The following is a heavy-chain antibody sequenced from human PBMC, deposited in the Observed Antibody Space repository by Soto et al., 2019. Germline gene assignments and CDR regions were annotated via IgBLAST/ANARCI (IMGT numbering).Heavy chain of an antibody. D-gene: IGHD5-18*01. CDR1: GGTFSSYA. V-gene: IGHV1-69*01. CDR2: IIPIFGTA. Sequence: QVQLVQSGAAVKKPGSSVNVSCKASGGTFSSYAISWVRQAPGQGLEWMGWIIPIFGTANYAQKFQGRVTITADESTSTAYMELSSLRSDDTAVYYCARDSPRIQPTGLGYWGQGTLVTVSS. CDR3: ARDSPRIQPTGLGY. J-gene: IGHJ4*02.